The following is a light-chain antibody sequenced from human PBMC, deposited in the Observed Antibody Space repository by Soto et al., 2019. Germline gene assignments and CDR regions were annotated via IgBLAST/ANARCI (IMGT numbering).Light chain of an antibody. V-gene: IGKV3-11*01. J-gene: IGKJ1*01. CDR3: QQRSNWQT. CDR1: QSVSSY. CDR2: DAS. Sequence: EIVLTQSPATLSLSPGERATLSCRASQSVSSYLAWYQQKPGQAPRLLIYDASNRATGIPAGFSSSGSGTDFTLTSSSLEPEDVAFYYCQQRSNWQTFGQGTKVEIK.